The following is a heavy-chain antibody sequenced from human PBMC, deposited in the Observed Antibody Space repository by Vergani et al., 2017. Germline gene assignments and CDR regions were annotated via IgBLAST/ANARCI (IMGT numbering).Heavy chain of an antibody. J-gene: IGHJ4*02. Sequence: QLQLVQSGAEVKKPGASVKVSCKASGYTFTGYYMHWVRQAPEQGLEWMGWINPNSGGTNYAQKFQGRVTMTMDTSISTAYMGLSRLRSDATAVYYCAREWGDIVVVPAASFDYWGQGTLVTVSS. CDR1: GYTFTGYY. D-gene: IGHD2-2*01. CDR3: AREWGDIVVVPAASFDY. V-gene: IGHV1-2*02. CDR2: INPNSGGT.